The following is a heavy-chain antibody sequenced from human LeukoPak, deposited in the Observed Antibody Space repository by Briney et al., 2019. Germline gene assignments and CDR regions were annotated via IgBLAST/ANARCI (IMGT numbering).Heavy chain of an antibody. V-gene: IGHV3-48*01. Sequence: GGSLRLSCEASGITFSNYGMNWVRQAPGKGLEWVSYISSSSSTIYYADSVKGRFTISRDNAKNSLYLQMNSLRAEDTAVYFCARSRSGYYYDYWGQGTLVTVSS. D-gene: IGHD3-22*01. J-gene: IGHJ4*02. CDR2: ISSSSSTI. CDR1: GITFSNYG. CDR3: ARSRSGYYYDY.